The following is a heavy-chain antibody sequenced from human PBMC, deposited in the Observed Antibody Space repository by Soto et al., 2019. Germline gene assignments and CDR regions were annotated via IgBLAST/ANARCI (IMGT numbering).Heavy chain of an antibody. J-gene: IGHJ6*02. Sequence: LTCAVSGYSISTGFNWAWIRQPPGKGLEYIGGIFHDGTANYYPSFERRVAISVDTSKNQFSLKLSSVTAADTALYYCARVPVEMATIGYYYSYGVDVWGQGTTVTVSS. CDR2: IFHDGTA. D-gene: IGHD5-12*01. CDR3: ARVPVEMATIGYYYSYGVDV. CDR1: GYSISTGFN. V-gene: IGHV4-38-2*01.